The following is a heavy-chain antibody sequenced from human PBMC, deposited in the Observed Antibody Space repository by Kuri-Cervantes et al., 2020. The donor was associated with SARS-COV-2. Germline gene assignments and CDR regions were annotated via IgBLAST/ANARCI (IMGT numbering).Heavy chain of an antibody. J-gene: IGHJ5*02. Sequence: GESLKISCAASGFTVSSNYMSWVRQAPGKGLEWVSLIYSGGSTYYADSVKGRFTISRDNSKNTLYLQMNSLRAEDTAVYYRARVRGDYVPWGQGTLVTVSS. D-gene: IGHD3-16*01. V-gene: IGHV3-53*01. CDR3: ARVRGDYVP. CDR1: GFTVSSNY. CDR2: IYSGGST.